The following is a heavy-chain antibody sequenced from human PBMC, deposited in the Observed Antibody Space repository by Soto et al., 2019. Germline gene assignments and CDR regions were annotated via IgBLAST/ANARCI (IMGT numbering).Heavy chain of an antibody. CDR1: GYSFTSYW. Sequence: GESLKISCTGVGYSFTSYWIAWVRQMPGKGLEWMGIIYPGDSDTRYSPSFQGQVTISADKSITTVYLQWSSLKASDTAMYYCARGYCTTTICDPWYDPWGQGTLVTVSS. D-gene: IGHD2-2*01. V-gene: IGHV5-51*01. CDR2: IYPGDSDT. J-gene: IGHJ5*02. CDR3: ARGYCTTTICDPWYDP.